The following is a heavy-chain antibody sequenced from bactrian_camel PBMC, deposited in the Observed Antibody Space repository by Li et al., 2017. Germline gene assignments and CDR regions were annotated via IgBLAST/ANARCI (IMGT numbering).Heavy chain of an antibody. J-gene: IGHJ4*01. Sequence: VQLVESGGGSVQSGGSLRLSCAAAGFTSNSYDMYWVRQARGKGLEWLSRISAGGHFTYYTDSVKGRFTVSRDSAKNTLLLQMNNLVPDDTAMYYCGKDSGGLRGSQGTQVTVS. CDR1: GFTSNSYD. CDR2: ISAGGHFT. V-gene: IGHV3S1*01. D-gene: IGHD2*01.